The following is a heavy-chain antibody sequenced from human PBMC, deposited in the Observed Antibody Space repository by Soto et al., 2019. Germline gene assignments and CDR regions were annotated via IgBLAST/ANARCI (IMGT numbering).Heavy chain of an antibody. V-gene: IGHV4-30-4*01. CDR3: ARGGVVPDSRPPNNWFDP. CDR1: GGTSSSGDYY. J-gene: IGHJ5*02. CDR2: IYYSGST. D-gene: IGHD2-2*01. Sequence: SETQSLTSPVSGGTSSSGDYYWSWIRKPPGKGLEWIGYIYYSGSTYYNPSLKSRVTISVDTSKNQFSLKLSSVTAADTAVYYCARGGVVPDSRPPNNWFDPWGQGTLVTVSS.